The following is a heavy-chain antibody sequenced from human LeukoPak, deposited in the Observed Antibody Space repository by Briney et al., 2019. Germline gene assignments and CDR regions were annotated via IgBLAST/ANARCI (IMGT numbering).Heavy chain of an antibody. Sequence: SETLSLTCTVSGDSIRGCYWNWIRQPPGKGLEWIGYIYYSGITNYNPSLKSRVTISLDKSKNQFSLKLNSLTAADTAVYYCARDGSAWYGWFDPWGLGTLVTVSS. CDR3: ARDGSAWYGWFDP. V-gene: IGHV4-59*13. J-gene: IGHJ5*02. CDR1: GDSIRGCY. D-gene: IGHD6-13*01. CDR2: IYYSGIT.